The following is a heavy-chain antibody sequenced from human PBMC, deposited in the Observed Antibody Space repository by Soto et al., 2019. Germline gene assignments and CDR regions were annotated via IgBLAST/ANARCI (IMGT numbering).Heavy chain of an antibody. CDR2: IIPIFGTA. V-gene: IGHV1-69*13. CDR3: ARDRPRENYGGNYYYEMDV. CDR1: GGTFTTSA. J-gene: IGHJ6*02. Sequence: GASVKVSCKASGGTFTTSAISWVRQAPGQRLEWMGGIIPIFGTADYAQKFQGRVTITADESTTTAYMELSSLRSEDTAVYYCARDRPRENYGGNYYYEMDVWGQGTTVTVSS. D-gene: IGHD4-17*01.